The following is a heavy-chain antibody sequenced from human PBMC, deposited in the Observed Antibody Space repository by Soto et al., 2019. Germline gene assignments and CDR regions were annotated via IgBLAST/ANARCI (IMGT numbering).Heavy chain of an antibody. Sequence: QVQLQQSGPGLVKPSQTLSLTCAISGDSVSSNSAAWNWIRQSPSRGLEWLGRTYYRPKWYNDYEVSVKSRITIHPDTSKNQFSLQLNSVTPEDTAVYYCARVGVGGYCSSTSCPGGIDYWGQGTLVTVSS. J-gene: IGHJ4*02. CDR2: TYYRPKWYN. CDR3: ARVGVGGYCSSTSCPGGIDY. CDR1: GDSVSSNSAA. V-gene: IGHV6-1*01. D-gene: IGHD2-2*01.